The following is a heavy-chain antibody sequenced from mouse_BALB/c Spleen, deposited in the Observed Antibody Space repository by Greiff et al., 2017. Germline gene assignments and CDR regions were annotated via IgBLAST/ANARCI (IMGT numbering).Heavy chain of an antibody. V-gene: IGHV2-6-7*01. CDR1: GFSLTGYG. CDR2: IWGDGST. J-gene: IGHJ4*01. D-gene: IGHD1-1*01. CDR3: AGPSYYYGSSHAMDY. Sequence: VKLMESGPGLVAPSQSLSITCTVSGFSLTGYGVNWVRQPPGKGLEWLGMIWGDGSTDYNSALKSRLSISKDNSKSQVFLKMNSLQTDDTARYYCAGPSYYYGSSHAMDYWGQGTSVTVSS.